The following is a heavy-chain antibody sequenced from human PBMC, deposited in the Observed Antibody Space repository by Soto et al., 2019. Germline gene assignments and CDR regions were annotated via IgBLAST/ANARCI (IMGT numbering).Heavy chain of an antibody. Sequence: QVQLVQSGAEVKKPGSSVTVTCKASGAIFSSNAISWVRQAPGQGLEWLGGILPIVGRTNYAQKFQGRVTITADESTRTAYMELSSLKSEDTAVYYCATGGRGYSYAPRFYFEYWGQGTLVTVSS. J-gene: IGHJ4*02. V-gene: IGHV1-69*01. D-gene: IGHD5-18*01. CDR2: ILPIVGRT. CDR1: GAIFSSNA. CDR3: ATGGRGYSYAPRFYFEY.